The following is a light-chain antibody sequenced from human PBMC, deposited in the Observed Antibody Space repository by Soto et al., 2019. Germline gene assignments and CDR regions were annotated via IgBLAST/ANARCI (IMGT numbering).Light chain of an antibody. J-gene: IGKJ2*01. V-gene: IGKV1-5*01. CDR1: QSIDTF. CDR2: DGS. CDR3: QQYNKYFPGYT. Sequence: DIQMTQSPSTLSASVGDRVTITCRASQSIDTFLAWYQHKPGKAPTLLIYDGSSLDSGVPSRVSGTGSGTEFDLTISSLQPDDFATDYCQQYNKYFPGYTFGQGTKLDI.